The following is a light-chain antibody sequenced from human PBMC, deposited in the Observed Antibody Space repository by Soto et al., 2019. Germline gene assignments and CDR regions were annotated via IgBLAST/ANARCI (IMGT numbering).Light chain of an antibody. J-gene: IGKJ1*01. V-gene: IGKV1-5*01. CDR3: QQYNTFWT. Sequence: DIQMTQSPSTLFASVGEGVTITCRASQTISSVLAWYQQKPGKDPKLLIYDVSSLESGVPSRFSGSGSGTEFTLTISSLQPDDFATYYCQQYNTFWTFGQGTKVDIK. CDR1: QTISSV. CDR2: DVS.